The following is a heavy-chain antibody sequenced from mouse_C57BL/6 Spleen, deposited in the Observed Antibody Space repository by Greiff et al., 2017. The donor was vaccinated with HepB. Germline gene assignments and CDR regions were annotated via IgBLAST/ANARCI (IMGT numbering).Heavy chain of an antibody. V-gene: IGHV5-6*01. Sequence: EVMLVESGGDLVKPGGSLKLSCAASGFTFSSYGMSWVRQTPDKRLEWVATISSGGSYTYYPDSVKGRFTISRDNAKTTLYLQMSSLKSEDTAMDYCARQGGNYFYAMDYWGQGTSVTVSS. J-gene: IGHJ4*01. CDR3: ARQGGNYFYAMDY. D-gene: IGHD2-1*01. CDR1: GFTFSSYG. CDR2: ISSGGSYT.